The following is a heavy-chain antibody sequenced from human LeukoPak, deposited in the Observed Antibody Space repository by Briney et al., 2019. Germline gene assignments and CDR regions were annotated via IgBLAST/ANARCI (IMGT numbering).Heavy chain of an antibody. CDR2: IWYDGSNK. CDR1: GFTFSSYG. CDR3: AKFAYYYDSSGYEV. Sequence: GGSLRLSCAASGFTFSSYGMHWVRQAPGKGLEWVAVIWYDGSNKYYADSVKGRFTISRDNSKNTLYLQMNSLRAEDTAVHYCAKFAYYYDSSGYEVWGQGTLVTVSS. D-gene: IGHD3-22*01. V-gene: IGHV3-33*06. J-gene: IGHJ4*02.